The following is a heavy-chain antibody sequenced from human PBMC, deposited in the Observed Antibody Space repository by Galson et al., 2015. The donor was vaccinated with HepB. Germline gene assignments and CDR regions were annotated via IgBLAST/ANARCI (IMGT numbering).Heavy chain of an antibody. D-gene: IGHD3-10*01. CDR3: ARDCRAYGSGSYYPYFDY. V-gene: IGHV1-69*13. CDR2: IIPIFGTA. Sequence: SVKVSCKASGGTFSSYAISWVRQAPGQGLEWMGGIIPIFGTANYAQKFQGRVTITADESTSTAYMELNSLRAEDTAVYYCARDCRAYGSGSYYPYFDYWGQGTLVTVSS. J-gene: IGHJ4*02. CDR1: GGTFSSYA.